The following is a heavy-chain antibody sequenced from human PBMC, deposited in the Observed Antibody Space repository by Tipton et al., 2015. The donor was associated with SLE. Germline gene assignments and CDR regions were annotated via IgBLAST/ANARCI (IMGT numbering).Heavy chain of an antibody. CDR2: IYYSGNT. V-gene: IGHV4-39*01. CDR3: ARPRSGLSAPFDY. D-gene: IGHD6-25*01. J-gene: IGHJ4*02. CDR1: GGSISSSNYY. Sequence: TLSLTCTVSGGSISSSNYYWGWIRQPPGKGLEWIGSIYYSGNTNYNPSLKSRVTISVDTSKNQFSLKLSSVTAADTAVYYCARPRSGLSAPFDYWGQGTLVTVSS.